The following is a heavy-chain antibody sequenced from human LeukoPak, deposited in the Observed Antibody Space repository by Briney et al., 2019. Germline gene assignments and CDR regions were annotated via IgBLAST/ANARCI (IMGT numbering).Heavy chain of an antibody. D-gene: IGHD6-13*01. CDR2: IVVCSGNT. V-gene: IGHV1-58*02. CDR1: GFTFTSSA. J-gene: IGHJ6*03. Sequence: SVKVSCKASGFTFTSSAMQWVRQARGQRLEWIGWIVVCSGNTNYAQKFQERVTITRDMSTSTAYMELSSLRSEDTAMYYCARQKVYGITAPGPAISSYYYYMDVWGKGTTVTISS. CDR3: ARQKVYGITAPGPAISSYYYYMDV.